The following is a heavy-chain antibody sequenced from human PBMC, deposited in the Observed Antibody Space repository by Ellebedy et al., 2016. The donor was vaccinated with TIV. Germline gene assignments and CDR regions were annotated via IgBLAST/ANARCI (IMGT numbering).Heavy chain of an antibody. D-gene: IGHD4-23*01. Sequence: AASVKVSCKASGYTLTSYGIIWARQAPGQGLEWMGWVSPYDGNTNYAQKFQGRVTMTIDTSTSTGYMELRSLRSDDTAVYYCARGFRYGSGRWPLDHWGQGTLVTVSS. J-gene: IGHJ4*02. CDR3: ARGFRYGSGRWPLDH. CDR2: VSPYDGNT. V-gene: IGHV1-18*01. CDR1: GYTLTSYG.